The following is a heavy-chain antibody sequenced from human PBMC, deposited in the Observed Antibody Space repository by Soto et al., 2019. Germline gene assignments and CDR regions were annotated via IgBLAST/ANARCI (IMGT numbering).Heavy chain of an antibody. CDR2: IAYDGINK. CDR1: GFTFSKFD. CDR3: ARGDQYDILLRYYAMDV. Sequence: QVQLVESGGGVVQHGTSLRLSCVASGFTFSKFDMHWIRQTPDKRLQWVAFIAYDGINKYYTGSVKGRFTVSRDNSKNTVSLQMNNLGLEDTATYFCARGDQYDILLRYYAMDVWGLGTTVSISS. J-gene: IGHJ6*02. D-gene: IGHD1-26*01. V-gene: IGHV3-30-3*01.